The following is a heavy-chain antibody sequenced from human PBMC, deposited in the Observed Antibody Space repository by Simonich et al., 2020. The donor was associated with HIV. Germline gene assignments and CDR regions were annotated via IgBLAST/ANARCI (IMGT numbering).Heavy chain of an antibody. D-gene: IGHD4-4*01. CDR1: GGSFNGYY. CDR3: ATTINYEDAFDI. Sequence: QVQLQQWGAGLLKPSETLSLTCAVYGGSFNGYYWSWIRQSPARGLQWIGEINHSGITNYNPSLRGRVTISVDTSKNQFSLKLSSVTAADTAVYYCATTINYEDAFDIWGQGTMVTVSS. V-gene: IGHV4-34*01. J-gene: IGHJ3*02. CDR2: INHSGIT.